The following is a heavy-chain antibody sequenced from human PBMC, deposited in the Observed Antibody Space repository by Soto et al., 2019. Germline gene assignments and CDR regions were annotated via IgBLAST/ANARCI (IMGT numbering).Heavy chain of an antibody. CDR1: GYTFTSYY. Sequence: ASVKVSCKASGYTFTSYYMHWVRQAPGQGLEWMGIINPSGGSTSYAQKFQGRVTMTRDTSTSKVYMELSSLRSEDTAVYYCARADGSSSSLGYYYYMDVWGKGTTVTVSS. D-gene: IGHD6-6*01. CDR2: INPSGGST. J-gene: IGHJ6*03. V-gene: IGHV1-46*03. CDR3: ARADGSSSSLGYYYYMDV.